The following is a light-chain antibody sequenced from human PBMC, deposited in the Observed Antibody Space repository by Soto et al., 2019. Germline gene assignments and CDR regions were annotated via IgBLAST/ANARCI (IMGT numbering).Light chain of an antibody. Sequence: YVLTQPGSESGSTGQSITISCTGTSSDLAIYNYVSWYQQQPGKAPKLMIYQVTNRPSGVSNRFSGSRSGNTASLTISGLQAEDEADYYCSSYTDSSNYVFGTATKV. V-gene: IGLV2-14*01. CDR2: QVT. CDR3: SSYTDSSNYV. J-gene: IGLJ1*01. CDR1: SSDLAIYNY.